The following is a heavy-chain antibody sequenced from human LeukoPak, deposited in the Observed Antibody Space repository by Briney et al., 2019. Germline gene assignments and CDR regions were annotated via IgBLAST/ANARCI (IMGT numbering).Heavy chain of an antibody. CDR1: GFTISSYW. V-gene: IGHV3-7*01. J-gene: IGHJ4*02. CDR2: TKGDGSQI. D-gene: IGHD1-26*01. Sequence: GGSLRLSCAASGFTISSYWMRWVRQTPAKGLEWVANTKGDGSQINYLDSVKGRFTISRDNARNSLSLQMNSLTADDTGVYYCAREGLPYSADYWGQGTLVTVSS. CDR3: AREGLPYSADY.